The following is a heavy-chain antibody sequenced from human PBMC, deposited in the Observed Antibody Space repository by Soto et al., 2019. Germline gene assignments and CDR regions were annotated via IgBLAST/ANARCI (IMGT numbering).Heavy chain of an antibody. CDR3: AKVSRKGSAIDFDY. V-gene: IGHV1-8*01. CDR1: GYTFSNYD. CDR2: VNPNNEDT. Sequence: QVQLVQSGAELKKPGASVKVSCKASGYTFSNYDMNWVRQATGQGPEWIGWVNPNNEDTGYAQKFQGRVTLTTDTSTTTAYMELTSLRSEDTDIYYCAKVSRKGSAIDFDYWGQGTLITVSS. J-gene: IGHJ4*02. D-gene: IGHD3-10*01.